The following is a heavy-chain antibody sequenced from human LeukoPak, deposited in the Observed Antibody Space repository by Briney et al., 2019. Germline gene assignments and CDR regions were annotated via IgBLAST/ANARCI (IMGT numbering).Heavy chain of an antibody. J-gene: IGHJ4*02. Sequence: HPGGSLRLSCAASGFTFSRFWMTWVRQAPGKGLEWVANIKPDGSETYYLDSVKGRFTISRDNAKNSLYLQMNSLRAEDTAVYYCARARRDGYIVWGQGTLVTVSS. CDR3: ARARRDGYIV. CDR2: IKPDGSET. CDR1: GFTFSRFW. D-gene: IGHD5-24*01. V-gene: IGHV3-7*03.